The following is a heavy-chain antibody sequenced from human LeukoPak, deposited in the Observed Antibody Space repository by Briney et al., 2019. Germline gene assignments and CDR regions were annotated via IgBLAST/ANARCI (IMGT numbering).Heavy chain of an antibody. CDR3: ARKQWVMYYFDS. V-gene: IGHV4-39*01. CDR1: GGSLTISNYY. CDR2: FYYSGST. J-gene: IGHJ4*02. D-gene: IGHD6-19*01. Sequence: SETLSLTCTVSGGSLTISNYYWGWLRQPPGKGLEWIGSFYYSGSTYYNPSLKSRVTISVDTSKSQFSLKLSSVTAADTAVYYCARKQWVMYYFDSWGQGTLVTVSS.